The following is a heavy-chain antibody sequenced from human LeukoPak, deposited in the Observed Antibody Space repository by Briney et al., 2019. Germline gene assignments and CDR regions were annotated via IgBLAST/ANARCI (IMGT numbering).Heavy chain of an antibody. CDR3: AKEEYYYGSGSYYNGDNWFDP. CDR1: GFTFSSYG. J-gene: IGHJ5*02. Sequence: GGSLRLSCAASGFTFSSYGMHWVRQAPGKGLEWVAFIRYDGSNEYYADSVKGRFTISRDNSKNTLYLQMNSLRAEDTAVYYCAKEEYYYGSGSYYNGDNWFDPWGQGTLVTVSS. D-gene: IGHD3-10*01. CDR2: IRYDGSNE. V-gene: IGHV3-30*02.